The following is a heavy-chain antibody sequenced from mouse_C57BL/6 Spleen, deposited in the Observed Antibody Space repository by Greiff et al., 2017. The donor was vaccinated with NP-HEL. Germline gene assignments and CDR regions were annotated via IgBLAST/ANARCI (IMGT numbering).Heavy chain of an antibody. J-gene: IGHJ1*03. V-gene: IGHV5-6*01. Sequence: EVMLVESGGDLVKPGGSLKLSCAASGFTFSSYGMSWVRQTPDKRLEWVATISSGGSYTYYPDSVKGRFTISRDNAKNTLYLQMSSLKSEDTAMYYCARHHYYGSSYVNWYFDVWGTGTTVTVSS. CDR3: ARHHYYGSSYVNWYFDV. D-gene: IGHD1-1*01. CDR1: GFTFSSYG. CDR2: ISSGGSYT.